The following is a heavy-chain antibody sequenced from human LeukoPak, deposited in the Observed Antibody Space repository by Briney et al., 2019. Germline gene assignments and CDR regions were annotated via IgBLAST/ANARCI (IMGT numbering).Heavy chain of an antibody. CDR3: ARSGVGATRFDY. Sequence: SETLSLTCAVYGGSFSGYYWSWIRQPPGKGLEWIGEINHSGSTNYNPSLKSRVTISVDTSKNQFSLKLSSVTAADTAVYYCARSGVGATRFDYWGQGTPVTVSS. J-gene: IGHJ4*02. D-gene: IGHD1-26*01. CDR2: INHSGST. CDR1: GGSFSGYY. V-gene: IGHV4-34*01.